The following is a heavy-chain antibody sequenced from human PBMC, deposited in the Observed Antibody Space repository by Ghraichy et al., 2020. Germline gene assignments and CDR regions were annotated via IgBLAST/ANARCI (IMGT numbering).Heavy chain of an antibody. J-gene: IGHJ4*02. CDR3: GRGVEY. CDR2: IKPDGSDK. CDR1: GFTFSDSW. V-gene: IGHV3-7*01. Sequence: SCAASGFTFSDSWMHWVRQAPGKGLEWVANIKPDGSDKYYVDSVKGRFTISRDNAKNSLSLQMNSLRAEDTAVYFCGRGVEYWGQGTLVTVSS.